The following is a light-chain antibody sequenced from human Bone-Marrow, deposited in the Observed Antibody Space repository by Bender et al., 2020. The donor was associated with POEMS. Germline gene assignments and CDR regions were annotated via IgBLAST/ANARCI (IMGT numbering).Light chain of an antibody. CDR1: SSDVGAYTY. V-gene: IGLV2-11*01. CDR3: CSYAGTYSLV. J-gene: IGLJ3*02. CDR2: GVN. Sequence: QSALTQPRSVSGSPGQSVTISCTGTSSDVGAYTYVSWYQHHPGKAPKLMIYGVNTRPSGVPDRFSGSKSGNTASLTISGLQAEDEADYYCCSYAGTYSLVFGGGTTLTVL.